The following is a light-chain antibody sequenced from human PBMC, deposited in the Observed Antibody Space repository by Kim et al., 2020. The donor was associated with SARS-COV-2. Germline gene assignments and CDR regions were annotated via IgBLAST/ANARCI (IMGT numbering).Light chain of an antibody. J-gene: IGLJ1*01. CDR2: HVI. CDR1: SSDVGGYDY. V-gene: IGLV2-14*03. CDR3: SSYASSTSYV. Sequence: GQSITFACTGTSSDVGGYDYVSWYRQYPGKAPILIIYHVINRPSGVSSRFSGSKSGNTASLTISGLQADDEADYYCSSYASSTSYVFGTGTKVTVL.